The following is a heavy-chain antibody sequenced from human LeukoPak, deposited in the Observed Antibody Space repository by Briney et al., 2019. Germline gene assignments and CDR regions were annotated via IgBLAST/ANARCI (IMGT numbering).Heavy chain of an antibody. Sequence: PGGSLRLSCAASGFTVSNNYMSWVRQAPGKGLEWVSYISSSGSTIYYADSVKGRFTISRDNAKNSLYLQMNSLRAEDTAVYYCAARYFDWLSTGTGYYFDYWGRGTLVTVSS. CDR3: AARYFDWLSTGTGYYFDY. V-gene: IGHV3-11*04. J-gene: IGHJ4*02. CDR2: ISSSGSTI. D-gene: IGHD3-9*01. CDR1: GFTVSNNY.